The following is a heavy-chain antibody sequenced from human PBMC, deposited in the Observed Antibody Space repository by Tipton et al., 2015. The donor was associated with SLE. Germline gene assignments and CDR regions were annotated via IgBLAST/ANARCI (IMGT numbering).Heavy chain of an antibody. V-gene: IGHV4-39*01. CDR1: GGSISSSTYY. D-gene: IGHD1-26*01. Sequence: TLSLTCTVSGGSISSSTYYCGWIRQPPGKGLEWIGGIYYSGNPYYNPSLKSRLTMSVDTSKNQFSLKLTSVTATDTAVFYCARMGASGSYYYFDYWGQGTLVTVSS. CDR3: ARMGASGSYYYFDY. CDR2: IYYSGNP. J-gene: IGHJ4*02.